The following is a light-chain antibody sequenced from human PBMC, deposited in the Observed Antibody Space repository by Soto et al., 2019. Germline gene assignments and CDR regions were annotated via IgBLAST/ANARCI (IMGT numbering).Light chain of an antibody. CDR2: EAS. J-gene: IGKJ1*01. CDR1: RGVRSY. CDR3: LQCTNWPWT. V-gene: IGKV3D-11*01. Sequence: EIVLTQSPATLSLSPGERATLSCRASRGVRSYLVWYQQKPGQAPRLLMYEASTRATGIPARFSGGGSGTDFTLTISSLEPEDSAVYYCLQCTNWPWTFGQGTKVEIK.